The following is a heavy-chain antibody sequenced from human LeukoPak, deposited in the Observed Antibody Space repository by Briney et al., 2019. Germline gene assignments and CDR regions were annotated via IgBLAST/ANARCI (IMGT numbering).Heavy chain of an antibody. CDR3: ARAQGLEFVDY. J-gene: IGHJ4*02. CDR2: ISSSSSYI. V-gene: IGHV3-21*01. CDR1: GFTFSSYS. D-gene: IGHD3-3*01. Sequence: GESLRLSCAASGFTFSSYSMNWVRQAPGKGLEWVSSISSSSSYIYYADSVKGRFTISRDNAKNSLYLQMNSLRAEDTAVYYCARAQGLEFVDYWGQGTLVTVSS.